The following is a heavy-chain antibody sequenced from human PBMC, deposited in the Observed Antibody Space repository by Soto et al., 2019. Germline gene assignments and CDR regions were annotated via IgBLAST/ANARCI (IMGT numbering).Heavy chain of an antibody. D-gene: IGHD3-10*01. Sequence: GGSLRLSCAVSGFSFRTYGFHWVRQPPGKGLQWVAVISPKGHSDSVKGRFTISRDNAKNTLYLQMNSLRAEDTAVYYCAKGLLIMVRKVIIPPQYYYGMDVWGQGTTVTVSS. CDR1: GFSFRTYG. V-gene: IGHV3-33*06. CDR3: AKGLLIMVRKVIIPPQYYYGMDV. J-gene: IGHJ6*02. CDR2: ISPK.